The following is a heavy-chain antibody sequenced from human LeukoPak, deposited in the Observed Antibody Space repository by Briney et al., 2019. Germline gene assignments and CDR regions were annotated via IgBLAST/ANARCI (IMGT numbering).Heavy chain of an antibody. CDR2: ISSSSSYI. CDR3: ARDYSRLVVAPNWFDP. D-gene: IGHD2-15*01. Sequence: GGSLRLSCAASGFTFSSYSMNWVRQAPGKGLEWVSSISSSSSYIYYADSVKGRFTISRDNAKNSPYLQMNSLRAEDTAVYYCARDYSRLVVAPNWFDPWGQGTLVTVSS. J-gene: IGHJ5*02. V-gene: IGHV3-21*01. CDR1: GFTFSSYS.